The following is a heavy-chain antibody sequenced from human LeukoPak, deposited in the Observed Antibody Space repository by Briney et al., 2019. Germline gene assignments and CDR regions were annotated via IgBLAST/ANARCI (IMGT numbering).Heavy chain of an antibody. CDR2: IYYSGST. CDR1: GGSISSYY. Sequence: PSETLSLTCTVSGGSISSYYWSWIRQPPGKGLEWIGYIYYSGSTNYNPSLKSRVTISVDTSKNQFSLKLSSVTAADTAEYYCARGISYSSSPRFDYWGQGTLVTVSS. CDR3: ARGISYSSSPRFDY. V-gene: IGHV4-59*01. D-gene: IGHD6-6*01. J-gene: IGHJ4*02.